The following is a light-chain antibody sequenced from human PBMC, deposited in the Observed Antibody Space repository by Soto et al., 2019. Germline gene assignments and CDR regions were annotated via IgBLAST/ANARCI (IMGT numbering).Light chain of an antibody. Sequence: QSALTQPASVSGSPGQSITISCTGTSSDVGSYNLVSWYQQHPGKAPKLMIYEGSKRPSGVSNRFSGSKSGNTASLTISGLQADYEAFYYCCSYAGSSTALVFCGGTKLTVL. V-gene: IGLV2-23*01. CDR3: CSYAGSSTALV. CDR2: EGS. CDR1: SSDVGSYNL. J-gene: IGLJ2*01.